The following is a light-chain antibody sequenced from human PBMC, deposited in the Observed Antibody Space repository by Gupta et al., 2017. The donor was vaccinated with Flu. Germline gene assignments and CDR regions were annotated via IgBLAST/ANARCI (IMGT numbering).Light chain of an antibody. J-gene: IGLJ2*01. Sequence: NFILTQPHSVSESPGKTVTISCTRSSGNIASNYVQWYQQRPGRSPTPVIYEDNQRPSGVPDRFSGSIDSSSNSASLTISGLKTEDGADYYCQSYDGGYFVAFGGVTKLTVL. V-gene: IGLV6-57*01. CDR2: EDN. CDR3: QSYDGGYFVA. CDR1: SGNIASNY.